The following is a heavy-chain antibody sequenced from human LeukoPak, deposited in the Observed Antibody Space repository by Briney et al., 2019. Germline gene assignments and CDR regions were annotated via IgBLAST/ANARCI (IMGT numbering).Heavy chain of an antibody. CDR3: ARHTRPGCSGYENAFDI. CDR1: GGSIRSRNYY. Sequence: SETLSLTCTVSGGSIRSRNYYWDWIRQPPGRGLEWIGNFYDSGSTYYNPSLKSRVTISGDASKNQFSLKLTSVTAADTAVYYCARHTRPGCSGYENAFDIWGQGTMVTVSS. V-gene: IGHV4-39*01. J-gene: IGHJ3*02. CDR2: FYDSGST. D-gene: IGHD5-12*01.